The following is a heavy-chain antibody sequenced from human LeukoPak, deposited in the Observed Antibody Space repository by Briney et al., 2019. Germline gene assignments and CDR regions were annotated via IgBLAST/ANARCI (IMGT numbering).Heavy chain of an antibody. V-gene: IGHV3-21*01. CDR1: GFTFSSYW. CDR2: ISTSSSYI. Sequence: GGSLRLSCAASGFTFSSYWMHWVRQAPGKGLVWVSSISTSSSYIYYADSVKGRFTISRDNAKNSLFLQMNSLRAEDTAVYYCASGWYDQGFDYWGQGTLVTVSS. CDR3: ASGWYDQGFDY. D-gene: IGHD6-19*01. J-gene: IGHJ4*02.